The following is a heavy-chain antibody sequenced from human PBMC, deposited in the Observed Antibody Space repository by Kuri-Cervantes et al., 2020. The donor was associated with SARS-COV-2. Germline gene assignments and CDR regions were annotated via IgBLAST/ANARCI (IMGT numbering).Heavy chain of an antibody. V-gene: IGHV3-7*01. D-gene: IGHD3-10*01. CDR2: IKQDGSEK. CDR3: ARTTYGSGSYWDDAFDI. CDR1: GFTFSSYW. Sequence: GESLKISCAASGFTFSSYWMSWVRQAPGKGLEWVANIKQDGSEKYYVDSVKGRFTISRDNAKNSLYLQMNSLRAEGTAVYYCARTTYGSGSYWDDAFDIWGQGTMVTVSS. J-gene: IGHJ3*02.